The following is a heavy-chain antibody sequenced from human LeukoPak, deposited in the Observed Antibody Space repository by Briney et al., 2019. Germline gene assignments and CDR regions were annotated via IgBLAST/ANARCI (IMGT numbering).Heavy chain of an antibody. Sequence: GRSLRLSCAASGFTFSVHAMHWVRQAPGKGLEWVALFSYDGITTHYAGSVKGRFTVSRDDSKNTLFLQMNSLSAEDTAVYYCARGKSDSSGYDYTLDYWGQGTLVTVSS. CDR3: ARGKSDSSGYDYTLDY. CDR1: GFTFSVHA. J-gene: IGHJ4*02. V-gene: IGHV3-30*01. D-gene: IGHD5-12*01. CDR2: FSYDGITT.